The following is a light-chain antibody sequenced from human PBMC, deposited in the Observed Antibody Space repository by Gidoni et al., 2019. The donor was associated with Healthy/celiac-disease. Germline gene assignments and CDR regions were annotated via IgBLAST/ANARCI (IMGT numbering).Light chain of an antibody. V-gene: IGKV1-39*01. CDR2: AAS. CDR1: QRISSY. Sequence: DIQMPQSPSSLSASVGDRVTISCRASQRISSYLNWYQQKPGKAPKLLIDAASSVQSGVPSRFSGSGSGTYFTLTISSLQPEDFATYYCQQSYSTPPTFGQGTKVEIK. CDR3: QQSYSTPPT. J-gene: IGKJ1*01.